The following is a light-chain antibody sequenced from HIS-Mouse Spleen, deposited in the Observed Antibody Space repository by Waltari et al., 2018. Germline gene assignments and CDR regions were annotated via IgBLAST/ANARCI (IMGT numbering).Light chain of an antibody. V-gene: IGLV2-14*01. CDR1: SSDVGGYNY. CDR3: SSYTSSSTLVV. CDR2: EVS. Sequence: PGQSITISCTGTSSDVGGYNYVSWYQQHPGKAPKLMIYEVSNRPSGVSNRFSGSKSGNTASLTISVLQAEDEADYYCSSYTSSSTLVVFGGGTKLTVL. J-gene: IGLJ2*01.